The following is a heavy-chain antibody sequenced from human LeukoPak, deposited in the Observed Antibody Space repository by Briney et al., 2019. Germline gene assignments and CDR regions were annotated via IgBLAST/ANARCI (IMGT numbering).Heavy chain of an antibody. D-gene: IGHD4-17*01. J-gene: IGHJ4*02. CDR1: GYSISSGYY. V-gene: IGHV4-38-2*01. CDR3: ARSTVTTRYYFDY. Sequence: SEILSLTCVVSGYSISSGYYWDWIRQPPGKGLEWIGSFYHSGSTYYNPSLKSRVTISVDTSKNQFSLKLYSVTAADTAVYYCARSTVTTRYYFDYWGQGTLVSVSS. CDR2: FYHSGST.